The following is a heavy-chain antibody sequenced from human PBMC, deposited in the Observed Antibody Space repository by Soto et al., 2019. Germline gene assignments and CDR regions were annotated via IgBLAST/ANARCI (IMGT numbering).Heavy chain of an antibody. CDR2: INHSGST. Sequence: SETLSLTCAVYGGSFSGYYWSWIRQPPGKGLEWIGEINHSGSTSYNPSLKSRVTISVDTSKNQFSLKLSSVTAADTAVYYCARGGGVYAYNWFDPWGQGTLVTVSS. J-gene: IGHJ5*02. CDR1: GGSFSGYY. D-gene: IGHD2-8*01. V-gene: IGHV4-34*01. CDR3: ARGGGVYAYNWFDP.